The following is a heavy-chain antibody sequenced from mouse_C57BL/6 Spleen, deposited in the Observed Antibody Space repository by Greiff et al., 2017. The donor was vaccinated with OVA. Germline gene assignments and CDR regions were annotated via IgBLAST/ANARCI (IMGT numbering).Heavy chain of an antibody. V-gene: IGHV1-64*01. Sequence: QVQLQQPGAELVKPGASVKLSCKASGYTFTSYWMHWVKQRPGQGLEWIGMIHPNSGSTNYNEKFKSKATLTVDKSSSTAYMQLSSLTSEDSAVYYCARSGRKGPYWYFDVWGTGTTVTVSS. J-gene: IGHJ1*03. CDR1: GYTFTSYW. CDR3: ARSGRKGPYWYFDV. D-gene: IGHD3-1*01. CDR2: IHPNSGST.